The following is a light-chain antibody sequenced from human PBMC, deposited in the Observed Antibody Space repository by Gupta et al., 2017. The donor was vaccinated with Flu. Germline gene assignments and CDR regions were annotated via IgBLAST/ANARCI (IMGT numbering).Light chain of an antibody. Sequence: VTPGQPASMSCKSSQSLLHSDGMTYLYWYLQKPGQPPQLLISEVSNRLSGVPDTFSGSGSGTDFTLKISRVEAEDVGNYYCMQTIQVPHTFGQGTRLEI. CDR1: QSLLHSDGMTY. V-gene: IGKV2D-29*01. J-gene: IGKJ2*01. CDR2: EVS. CDR3: MQTIQVPHT.